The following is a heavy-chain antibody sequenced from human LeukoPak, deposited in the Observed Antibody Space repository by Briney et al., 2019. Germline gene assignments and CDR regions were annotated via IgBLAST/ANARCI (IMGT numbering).Heavy chain of an antibody. CDR1: GGSFSGYY. Sequence: SETLSLTCAVYGGSFSGYYWSWIRQPPGKGLEWIGEINHSGSTNYNPSLKSRVTISVDTSKNQFSLKLSSVTAADTAVYYCAGDYYGSGSPGYWGQGTLVTVSS. J-gene: IGHJ4*02. CDR2: INHSGST. CDR3: AGDYYGSGSPGY. D-gene: IGHD3-10*01. V-gene: IGHV4-34*01.